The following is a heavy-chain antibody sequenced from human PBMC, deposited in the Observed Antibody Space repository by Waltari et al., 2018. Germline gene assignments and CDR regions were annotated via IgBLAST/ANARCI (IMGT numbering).Heavy chain of an antibody. V-gene: IGHV3-30*18. CDR2: ISYDGSNK. CDR3: AKDGIFGVVMAYYFDY. Sequence: QVQLVESGGGVVQPGRSLRLSCAACGFTFSSYGLPWVRQAPGKGLEWVAVISYDGSNKYYADSVKGRFTISRDNSKNTLYLQMNSLRAEDTAVYYCAKDGIFGVVMAYYFDYWGQGTLVTVSS. J-gene: IGHJ4*02. CDR1: GFTFSSYG. D-gene: IGHD3-3*01.